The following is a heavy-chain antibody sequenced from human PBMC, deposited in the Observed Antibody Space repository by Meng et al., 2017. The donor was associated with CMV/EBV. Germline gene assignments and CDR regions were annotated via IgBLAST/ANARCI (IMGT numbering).Heavy chain of an antibody. CDR1: GSTFTSYG. Sequence: PVKVSCESSGSTFTSYGISWVRQAPGQGLEWMGWISAYNGNTNYAQKLQGRVTMTTDTSTSTAYMELRSLRSDDTAVYYCAREYCSSTSCYFYYGMDVWGQGTTVTVSS. CDR2: ISAYNGNT. D-gene: IGHD2-2*01. V-gene: IGHV1-18*01. CDR3: AREYCSSTSCYFYYGMDV. J-gene: IGHJ6*02.